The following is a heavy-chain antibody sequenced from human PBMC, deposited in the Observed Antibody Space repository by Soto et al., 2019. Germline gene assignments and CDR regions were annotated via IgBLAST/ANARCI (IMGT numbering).Heavy chain of an antibody. CDR2: IYYSGST. Sequence: SETLSLTCTVSGGSISSYYWSWIRQPPGKGLEWIGYIYYSGSTNYNPSLKSRVTISVDTSKNQFSLKLSSVTAADTAVYYCARYRGYSYGQSDYYYYGMDVWGQGTTVTVYS. D-gene: IGHD5-18*01. J-gene: IGHJ6*02. V-gene: IGHV4-59*01. CDR3: ARYRGYSYGQSDYYYYGMDV. CDR1: GGSISSYY.